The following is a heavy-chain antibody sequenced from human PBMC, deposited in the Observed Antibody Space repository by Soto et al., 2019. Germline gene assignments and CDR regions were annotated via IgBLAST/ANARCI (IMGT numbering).Heavy chain of an antibody. Sequence: GGSLRLSCAASGFTFSSYSMNWVRQAPGKGLEWVSSISSSSSYIYYADSVKGRFTISRDNAKNSLYLQMNSLRAEDTAVYYCARDIGSGWIGTALDIWGQGTMVTVSS. CDR1: GFTFSSYS. J-gene: IGHJ3*02. V-gene: IGHV3-21*01. CDR2: ISSSSSYI. CDR3: ARDIGSGWIGTALDI. D-gene: IGHD6-19*01.